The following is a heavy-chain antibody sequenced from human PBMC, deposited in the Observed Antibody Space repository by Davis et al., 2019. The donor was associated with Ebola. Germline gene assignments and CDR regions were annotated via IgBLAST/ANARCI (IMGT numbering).Heavy chain of an antibody. D-gene: IGHD4-17*01. CDR3: ARVKGADYGIDY. J-gene: IGHJ4*02. CDR1: GGSISSGVNY. CDR2: IYYSGST. V-gene: IGHV4-61*08. Sequence: MPSETLSLTCTVSGGSISSGVNYWSWVRQHPGKGLEWIGYIYYSGSTNYNPSLKSRVTISVDTSKNQFSLKLSSVTAADTAVYYCARVKGADYGIDYWGQGTLVTVSS.